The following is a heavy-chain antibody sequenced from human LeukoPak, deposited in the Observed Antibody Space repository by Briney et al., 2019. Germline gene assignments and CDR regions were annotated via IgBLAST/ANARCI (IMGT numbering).Heavy chain of an antibody. V-gene: IGHV3-30*02. CDR1: GFTFSSYG. Sequence: PGGSLRLSCAASGFTFSSYGMHWVRQAPGKGLEWVAFIRYDGSNKYYADSVKGRFTISRDNSKNTLYLQMNSLRAEDTAVYYCARGGRGMATIAGFDYWGQGTLVTVSS. CDR2: IRYDGSNK. J-gene: IGHJ4*02. CDR3: ARGGRGMATIAGFDY. D-gene: IGHD5-24*01.